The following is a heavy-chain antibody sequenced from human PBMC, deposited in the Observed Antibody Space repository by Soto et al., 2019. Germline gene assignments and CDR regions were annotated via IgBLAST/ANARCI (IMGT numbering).Heavy chain of an antibody. J-gene: IGHJ3*02. Sequence: QMQLVESGGGVVQPGRSLRLSCAASGFTFSTYAMHWVRQAPGKGLEWVALTSYEGSKKYYAESVKGRFTISRDNSKNTLYLQMNSLRAEDTAVYYCAKVIDAADCSSTSCSNGFDMWGQGTMVTVSS. CDR1: GFTFSTYA. CDR3: AKVIDAADCSSTSCSNGFDM. V-gene: IGHV3-30*18. CDR2: TSYEGSKK. D-gene: IGHD2-2*01.